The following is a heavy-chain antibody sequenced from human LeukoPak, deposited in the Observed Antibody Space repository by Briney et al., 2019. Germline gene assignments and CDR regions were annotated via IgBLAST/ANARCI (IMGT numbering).Heavy chain of an antibody. D-gene: IGHD6-19*01. Sequence: GSLRLSCAASGFTFNNYAIHWVRQAPGKGLEWVAVISHDGTNTNYADSVKGRFTISRDNSKNTLYLQMNSLRAEDTAVYYCARDSGYSSGWYPGYYYYGMDVWGQGTTVTVSS. V-gene: IGHV3-30*14. J-gene: IGHJ6*02. CDR1: GFTFNNYA. CDR2: ISHDGTNT. CDR3: ARDSGYSSGWYPGYYYYGMDV.